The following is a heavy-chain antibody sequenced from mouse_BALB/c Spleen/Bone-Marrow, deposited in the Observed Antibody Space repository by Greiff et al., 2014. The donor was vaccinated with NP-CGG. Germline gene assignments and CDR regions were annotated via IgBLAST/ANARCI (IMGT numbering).Heavy chain of an antibody. CDR3: ARITTATGAMDY. Sequence: VMLVESGPGLVAPSQSLSITRTVSGFSLTNYGVHWVRQPPGKGLEWLGVIWADGSTNYNSALMSRLSISKDNSKSQVFFKMNSLQTDDTAMYYCARITTATGAMDYWGRGTSVTVSS. D-gene: IGHD1-2*01. V-gene: IGHV2-9*02. J-gene: IGHJ4*01. CDR2: IWADGST. CDR1: GFSLTNYG.